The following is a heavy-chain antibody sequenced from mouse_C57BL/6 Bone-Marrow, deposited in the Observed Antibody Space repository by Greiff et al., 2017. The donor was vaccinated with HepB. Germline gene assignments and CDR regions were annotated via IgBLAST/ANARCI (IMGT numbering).Heavy chain of an antibody. V-gene: IGHV1-69*01. D-gene: IGHD2-4*01. CDR2: IDPSDSYT. CDR3: ARGYYDYDGFAY. Sequence: QVQLQQPGAELVMPGASVKLSCKASGYTFTSYWMHWVKPRPGQGLEWIGEIDPSDSYTNDNQKFKGKSTLTVDKSSSPAYMQLSSLTSEDSAVYYCARGYYDYDGFAYWGQGTLVTVSA. CDR1: GYTFTSYW. J-gene: IGHJ3*01.